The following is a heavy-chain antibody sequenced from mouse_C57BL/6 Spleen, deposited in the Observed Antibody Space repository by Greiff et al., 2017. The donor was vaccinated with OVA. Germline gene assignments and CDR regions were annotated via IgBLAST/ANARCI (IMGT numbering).Heavy chain of an antibody. CDR1: GYAFSSYW. CDR2: IYPGDGDT. CDR3: ARMTTVVAGRAMDY. Sequence: VQGVESGAELVKPGASVKISCKASGYAFSSYWMNWVKQRPGKGLEWIGQIYPGDGDTNYNGKFKGKATLTADKSSSTAYMQLSSLTSEDSAVYFCARMTTVVAGRAMDYWGQGTSVTVSS. V-gene: IGHV1-80*01. D-gene: IGHD1-1*01. J-gene: IGHJ4*01.